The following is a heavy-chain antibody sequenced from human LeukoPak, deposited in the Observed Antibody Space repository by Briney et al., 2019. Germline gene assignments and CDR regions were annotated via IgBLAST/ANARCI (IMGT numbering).Heavy chain of an antibody. V-gene: IGHV3-23*01. J-gene: IGHJ6*04. Sequence: GGSLRLSCAASGFTFSSYAMSWVRQAPGKGLEWVSAISGSGGSTYYADPVKGRFTISRDNSKNTLYLQMNSLRAEDTAVYYCAKDTGRGYYYYYGMDVWGKGTTVTVSS. CDR2: ISGSGGST. CDR1: GFTFSSYA. CDR3: AKDTGRGYYYYYGMDV. D-gene: IGHD3-10*01.